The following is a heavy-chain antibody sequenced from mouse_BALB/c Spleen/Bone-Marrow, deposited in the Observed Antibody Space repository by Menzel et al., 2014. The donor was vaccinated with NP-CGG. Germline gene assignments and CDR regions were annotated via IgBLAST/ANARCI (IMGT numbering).Heavy chain of an antibody. V-gene: IGHV5-17*02. CDR1: GFTFSSFG. J-gene: IGHJ1*01. CDR2: ISSGSSTI. CDR3: ARWGGYFDV. Sequence: EVMLVESGGGLVQPGGSRKLSCAASGFTFSSFGMHWVRQAPEKGLEWVAYISSGSSTIYYADTVKGRFTISRDNPKNTLFLQMTSRRSEDTAMYYCARWGGYFDVWGAGTTVTVSS.